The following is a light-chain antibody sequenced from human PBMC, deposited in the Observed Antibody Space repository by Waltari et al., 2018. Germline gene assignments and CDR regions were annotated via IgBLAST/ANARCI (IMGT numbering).Light chain of an antibody. CDR2: TNN. CDR3: AAWDDSLIWV. J-gene: IGLJ3*02. Sequence: QSVLTQPPSASGTPGQRVTISCSGSTSNIGSNTVNWYRQLPGTAPKLLIYTNNQPPSGVPDRFSGSKSGTSASLAISGLQSEDEADYYCAAWDDSLIWVFGGGTKLTVL. V-gene: IGLV1-44*01. CDR1: TSNIGSNT.